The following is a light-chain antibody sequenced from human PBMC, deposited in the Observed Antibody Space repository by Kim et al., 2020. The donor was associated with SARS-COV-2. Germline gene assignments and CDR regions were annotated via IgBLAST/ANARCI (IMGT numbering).Light chain of an antibody. CDR3: QALDSSTAV. J-gene: IGLJ3*02. Sequence: SYELTQSPSVSVSPGQTASITCSGSKLGVKYAYWYQKKPGQSPILVIYQHTKRPSGISQRFSGSSFGNTATLTISRAQTMDEADYYCQALDSSTAVFGGG. CDR1: KLGVKY. V-gene: IGLV3-1*01. CDR2: QHT.